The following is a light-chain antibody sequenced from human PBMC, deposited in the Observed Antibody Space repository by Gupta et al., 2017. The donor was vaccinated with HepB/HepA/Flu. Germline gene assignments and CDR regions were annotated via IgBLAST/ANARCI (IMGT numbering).Light chain of an antibody. CDR3: EAWDDSRYSHV. J-gene: IGLJ3*02. CDR2: SDN. V-gene: IGLV1-44*01. CDR1: SSNIGSNT. Sequence: QSALSQPPSASGTPGHRVTISCSGSSSNIGSNTVNWYQQHPGAAPKLLIYSDNQRPSGVPDRFSGSKSGTSAALAFSGLQSEDEADYYCEAWDDSRYSHVFGGGTKLTVL.